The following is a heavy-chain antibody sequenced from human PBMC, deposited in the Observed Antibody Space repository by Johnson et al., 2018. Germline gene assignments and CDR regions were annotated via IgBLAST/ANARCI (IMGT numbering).Heavy chain of an antibody. CDR2: ISYDGSNK. CDR3: AKVQKYCSGGSCYPPYYYYYYMDV. D-gene: IGHD2-15*01. Sequence: QVQLVQSGGGVVQPGRSLRLSCAASGFTFSSYGMHWVRQAPGKGLEWVAVISYDGSNKYYADSVKGRFTLSRDNSKNTLSLQMTSLRAEDTAMYYCAKVQKYCSGGSCYPPYYYYYYMDVWGKGTTVTVSS. CDR1: GFTFSSYG. J-gene: IGHJ6*03. V-gene: IGHV3-30*18.